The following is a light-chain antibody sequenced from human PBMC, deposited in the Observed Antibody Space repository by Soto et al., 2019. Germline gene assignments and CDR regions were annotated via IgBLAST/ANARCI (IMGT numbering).Light chain of an antibody. V-gene: IGLV1-40*01. CDR1: SSNIWAVYE. CDR2: GKT. CDR3: QSDDTSLRXSYV. Sequence: QSLLTHPPSVSGAPVQRVTISCTGSSSNIWAVYEVHWYQHLPGKAPKLLIYGKTNRPSGLTDRFSGSKSGTSASLAITALQAEDEADYYCQSDDTSLRXSYVVGGGTKVXV. J-gene: IGLJ1*01.